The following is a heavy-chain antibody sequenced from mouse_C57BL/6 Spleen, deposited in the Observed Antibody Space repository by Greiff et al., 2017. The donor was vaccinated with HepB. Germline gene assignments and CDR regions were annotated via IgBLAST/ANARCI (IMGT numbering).Heavy chain of an antibody. CDR2: IWWDDDK. CDR3: ARKEDYGNYGAMDY. V-gene: IGHV8-8*01. D-gene: IGHD2-1*01. CDR1: GFSLSTFGMG. Sequence: QVTLKVCGPGILQPSQTLSLTCSFSGFSLSTFGMGVGWIRQPSGKGLEWLAHIWWDDDKYYNPALKSRLTISKDTSKNQVFLKIANVDTADTATYYCARKEDYGNYGAMDYWGQGTSVTVSS. J-gene: IGHJ4*01.